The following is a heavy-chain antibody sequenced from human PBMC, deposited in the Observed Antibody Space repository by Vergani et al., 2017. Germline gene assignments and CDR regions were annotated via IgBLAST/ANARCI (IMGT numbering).Heavy chain of an antibody. CDR3: AGGSDLIAGPFDY. CDR2: IYYSGST. V-gene: IGHV4-59*01. Sequence: QVQLQESGPRLVKPSETLSLTCTVSGGSISSYYWSWIRQPPGKGLEWIGYIYYSGSTNYNPSLKSRVTISVDTSKNQFSLKLSSVTAADTAVYYCAGGSDLIAGPFDYWGQGTLVTVSS. CDR1: GGSISSYY. D-gene: IGHD6-13*01. J-gene: IGHJ4*02.